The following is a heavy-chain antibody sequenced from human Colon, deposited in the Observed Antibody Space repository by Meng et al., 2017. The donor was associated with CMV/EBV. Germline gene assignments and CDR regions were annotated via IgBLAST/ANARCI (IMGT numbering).Heavy chain of an antibody. Sequence: GAWLLQPPPTLSLALSVSGGYFMGYYWPWIPQPPGRGLEWIGESYYTGSTNYSPSLKSRVTISLDTSKNQFSLKLNSVTAADTAVYYCARATKSSCWEVLDYWGHGTLVTVSS. D-gene: IGHD2-2*01. J-gene: IGHJ4*01. CDR2: SYYTGST. V-gene: IGHV4-34*01. CDR1: GGYFMGYY. CDR3: ARATKSSCWEVLDY.